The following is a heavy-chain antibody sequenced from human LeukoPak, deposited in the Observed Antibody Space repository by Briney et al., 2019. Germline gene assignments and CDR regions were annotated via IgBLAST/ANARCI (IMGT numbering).Heavy chain of an antibody. CDR2: IYSSGTT. V-gene: IGHV4-4*07. J-gene: IGHJ4*02. D-gene: IGHD5-18*01. CDR1: GGSISSYY. CDR3: ARGTPTDTTMVTT. Sequence: SETLSLTCTVSGGSISSYYWNWIRQPAGKGLEWIGRIYSSGTTNYNPSLKSRATMSVARSKNQFSLKLSSVTAADTAVYFCARGTPTDTTMVTTWGQGTLVTVSS.